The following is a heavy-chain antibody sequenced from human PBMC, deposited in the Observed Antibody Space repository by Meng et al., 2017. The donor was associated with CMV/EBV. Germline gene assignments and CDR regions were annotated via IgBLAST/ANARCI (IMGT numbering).Heavy chain of an antibody. CDR2: INSDGSST. D-gene: IGHD3-10*01. CDR3: ARLGELLWFGEPLLGMDV. CDR1: GFTFSSYW. Sequence: GGSLRLSCAASGFTFSSYWMHWVRQAPGKGLVWVSRINSDGSSTNYADSVKGRFTISRDNAKNTLYLQMNSLRAEDTAVYFCARLGELLWFGEPLLGMDVWGQGTTVTVSS. V-gene: IGHV3-74*01. J-gene: IGHJ6*02.